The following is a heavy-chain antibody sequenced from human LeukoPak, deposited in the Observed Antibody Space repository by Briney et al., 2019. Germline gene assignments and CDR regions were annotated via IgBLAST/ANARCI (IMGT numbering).Heavy chain of an antibody. J-gene: IGHJ3*02. CDR3: ARVASMVVTQGAFDI. Sequence: GSSVKVSCKASGGTFSSYAISWVRQAPGQGLEWMGGIIPIFGTANYAQKFQGRVTITTDESTSTAYMELSSPRSEDTAVYYCARVASMVVTQGAFDIWGQGTMVTVSS. D-gene: IGHD4-23*01. CDR1: GGTFSSYA. V-gene: IGHV1-69*05. CDR2: IIPIFGTA.